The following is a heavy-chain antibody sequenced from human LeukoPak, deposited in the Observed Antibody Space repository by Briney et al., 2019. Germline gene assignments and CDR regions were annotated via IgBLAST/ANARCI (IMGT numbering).Heavy chain of an antibody. CDR2: IKQDGSEK. Sequence: GGSLRLSCAASGFTFSSNWMSWVRQAPGKGLEWVANIKQDGSEKYYVDSVKGRFTISRDNAKNSLYLQMNSLRAEDTAVYYCARDRFGSRRFDYWGQGTLVTVSS. J-gene: IGHJ4*02. V-gene: IGHV3-7*01. CDR3: ARDRFGSRRFDY. D-gene: IGHD3-16*01. CDR1: GFTFSSNW.